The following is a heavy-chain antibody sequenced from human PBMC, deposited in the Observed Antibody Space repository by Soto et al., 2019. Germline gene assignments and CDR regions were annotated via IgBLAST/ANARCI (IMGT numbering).Heavy chain of an antibody. V-gene: IGHV3-23*01. CDR3: ARHRGTGDYGVNALHI. J-gene: IGHJ3*02. Sequence: EVQLLESGGGLVQPGGSLRLSCAASGFTFSIFAMSWVRQAPGKGLEWVSTVSGRGGNTDYADSVKGRFTISRDNSKNTLAVQMNGVRGEDTAVYYCARHRGTGDYGVNALHILGQGIMVTVSS. CDR2: VSGRGGNT. D-gene: IGHD4-17*01. CDR1: GFTFSIFA.